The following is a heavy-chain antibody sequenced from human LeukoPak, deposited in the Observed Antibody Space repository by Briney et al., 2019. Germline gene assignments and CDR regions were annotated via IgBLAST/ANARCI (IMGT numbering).Heavy chain of an antibody. Sequence: GASVKVSCKASGYTFTSYYMHWVRQAPGQGLEWMGIINPSGGSTSYAQRFQGRVTMTRDMSTSTVYMELSSLRSEDTAVYYCARDPSRSYYFDYWGQGTLVTVSS. CDR2: INPSGGST. CDR1: GYTFTSYY. J-gene: IGHJ4*02. D-gene: IGHD2-2*01. CDR3: ARDPSRSYYFDY. V-gene: IGHV1-46*01.